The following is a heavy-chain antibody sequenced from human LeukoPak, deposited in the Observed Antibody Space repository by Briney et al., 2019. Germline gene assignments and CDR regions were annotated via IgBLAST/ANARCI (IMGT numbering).Heavy chain of an antibody. V-gene: IGHV3-33*01. Sequence: GGSLRLSCAASGFTFSSYGMHWVRQAPGKGLEWVAVIWYDGSNKYYADSVKGRFTISRDNSKNTLYLQMNSLRAEDTAVYYCASLTYSSSWDYFDYWGQGTLVTVSS. CDR1: GFTFSSYG. J-gene: IGHJ4*02. CDR3: ASLTYSSSWDYFDY. D-gene: IGHD6-13*01. CDR2: IWYDGSNK.